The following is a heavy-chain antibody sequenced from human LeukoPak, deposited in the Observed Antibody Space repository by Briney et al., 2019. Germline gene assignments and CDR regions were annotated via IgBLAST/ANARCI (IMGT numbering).Heavy chain of an antibody. V-gene: IGHV1-69*13. J-gene: IGHJ6*03. CDR1: RGTFSSYA. CDR3: ASQLRPLGYYYMDV. D-gene: IGHD1-1*01. Sequence: SSVKVSCKASRGTFSSYAIRWVRQAPGQGLEWMGGIIPIFGTANYAQKFQGRVTITADESTSTAYMELSSLRSEDTDVYYCASQLRPLGYYYMDVWGKGTTVTVSS. CDR2: IIPIFGTA.